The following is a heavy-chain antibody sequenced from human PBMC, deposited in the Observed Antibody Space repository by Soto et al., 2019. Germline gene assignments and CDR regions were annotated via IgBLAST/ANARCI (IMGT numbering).Heavy chain of an antibody. J-gene: IGHJ6*02. V-gene: IGHV1-2*04. CDR1: GYSFTDYH. CDR2: INPKSGGT. Sequence: GASVKVSCKASGYSFTDYHIHWVRQAPGQGLEWLGRINPKSGGTSTAQKFQGWVTMTTDTSISTASMELTRLTSDDTAIYYCARGDSTDCSNGVCSFFYNHDMDVWGQGTTVTVSS. D-gene: IGHD2-8*01. CDR3: ARGDSTDCSNGVCSFFYNHDMDV.